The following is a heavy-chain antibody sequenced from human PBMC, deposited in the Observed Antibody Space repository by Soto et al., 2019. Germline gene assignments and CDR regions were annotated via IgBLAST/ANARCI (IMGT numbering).Heavy chain of an antibody. V-gene: IGHV4-30-4*01. J-gene: IGHJ4*02. CDR2: ISHSGNT. Sequence: SETLSLTCTVSGASINSDDYYWSWIRHPPGKGLEWIGYISHSGNTYYSPSLQSRVAISVDTSRNQFSLRLNSVTAADTAVYYCARASTVTTGAKFDSWGQGALVTVSS. CDR3: ARASTVTTGAKFDS. CDR1: GASINSDDYY. D-gene: IGHD4-17*01.